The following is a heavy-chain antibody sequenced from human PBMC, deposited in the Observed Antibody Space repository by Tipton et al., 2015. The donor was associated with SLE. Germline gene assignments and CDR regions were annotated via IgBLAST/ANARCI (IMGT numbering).Heavy chain of an antibody. CDR2: VHYSGTT. J-gene: IGHJ4*02. V-gene: IGHV4-39*07. D-gene: IGHD3-3*01. CDR3: ARVYDFWSGRYFDY. Sequence: TLSLTCTVSGGSISSSNYYWGRVRQPPGKGLEWVGGVHYSGTTNDNPSLKSRVTLSVDTSKNQFSLKLSSVTAADTAVYYCARVYDFWSGRYFDYWGQGTLVTVPS. CDR1: GGSISSSNYY.